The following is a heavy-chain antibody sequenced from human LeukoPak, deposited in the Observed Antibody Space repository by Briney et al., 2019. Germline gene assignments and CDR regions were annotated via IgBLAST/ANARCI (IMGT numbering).Heavy chain of an antibody. CDR3: PRQQWLDGAYYFDY. Sequence: WGSLRLSRAASGFTFSTYSMNWVRQGPGKGLEWVSSISSSSSYIFYADSVKGRFTISRDNAKNSLYLQMNSLRAEDTAVYYYPRQQWLDGAYYFDYWGQGTLVTVSS. CDR2: ISSSSSYI. D-gene: IGHD6-19*01. V-gene: IGHV3-21*01. CDR1: GFTFSTYS. J-gene: IGHJ4*02.